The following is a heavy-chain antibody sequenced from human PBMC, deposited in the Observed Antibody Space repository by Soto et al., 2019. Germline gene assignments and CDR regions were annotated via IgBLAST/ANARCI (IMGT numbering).Heavy chain of an antibody. J-gene: IGHJ4*02. Sequence: EVLLLESGGGLVQPGGSLRLSCAASGFTFNSNAMSWVRQAPGKGLEWVSAISGGGGSTYSADSVKGRFTISRDNSKNTLSLQMNNLRAEDTAVYYCAKEDDFWSGYSYFDYWGQGTLVTVSS. CDR3: AKEDDFWSGYSYFDY. CDR2: ISGGGGST. V-gene: IGHV3-23*01. D-gene: IGHD3-3*01. CDR1: GFTFNSNA.